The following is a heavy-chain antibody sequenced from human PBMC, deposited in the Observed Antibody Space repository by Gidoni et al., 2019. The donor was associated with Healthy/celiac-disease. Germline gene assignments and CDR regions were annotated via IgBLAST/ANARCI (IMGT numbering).Heavy chain of an antibody. CDR2: IIPILGIA. CDR3: ATKNCGGDCYPHY. V-gene: IGHV1-69*09. D-gene: IGHD2-21*02. J-gene: IGHJ4*02. CDR1: GCTFSSYA. Sequence: QVQLVQSGAEVKKPGSSVKVSCKASGCTFSSYAISWVRQAPGQGLEWMGRIIPILGIANYAQKFQGRVTITADKSTSTAYMELSSLRSEDTAVYYCATKNCGGDCYPHYWGQGTLVTVSS.